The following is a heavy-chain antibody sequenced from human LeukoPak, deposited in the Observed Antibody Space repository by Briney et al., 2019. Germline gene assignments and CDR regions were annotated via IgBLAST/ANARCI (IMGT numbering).Heavy chain of an antibody. D-gene: IGHD5-12*01. CDR2: INPNSGGT. Sequence: ASVKVSCKASGYTFTGYYMHWVRQAPGQGLEWMGWINPNSGGTNYAQKFQGRVTMTRDTSISTAYMELSRLRSGDTAVYYCARAHLKYSGYDSVAYWGQGTLVTVSS. CDR3: ARAHLKYSGYDSVAY. J-gene: IGHJ4*02. V-gene: IGHV1-2*02. CDR1: GYTFTGYY.